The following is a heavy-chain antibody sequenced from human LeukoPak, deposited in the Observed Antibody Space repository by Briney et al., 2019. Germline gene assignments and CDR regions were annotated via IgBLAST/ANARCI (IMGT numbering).Heavy chain of an antibody. V-gene: IGHV4-4*07. CDR1: GGSISSYY. J-gene: IGHJ4*02. CDR3: ARTDSSGEKFDC. Sequence: SETLSLTCTVSGGSISSYYWSWIRQPAGKGLEWIGRIYTSGSTNYNPSLKSRVTISVDTSKNQFSLKLSSVTAADTAVYYCARTDSSGEKFDCWGQGTLVTVSS. CDR2: IYTSGST. D-gene: IGHD3-22*01.